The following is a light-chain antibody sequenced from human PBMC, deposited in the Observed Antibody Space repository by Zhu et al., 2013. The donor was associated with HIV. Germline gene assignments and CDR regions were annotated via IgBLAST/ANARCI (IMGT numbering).Light chain of an antibody. CDR1: QGIHTY. V-gene: IGKV1-39*01. CDR3: QQTYSAPCT. Sequence: DIQMTQSPSSLAASVGETVTISCRASQGIHTYVNWYQHKPGKGPKLLIYAASSLQTGVPSRFSGSGSGTDFTLTISSLQPEDFATYYCQQTYSAPCTFGPGTKVE. J-gene: IGKJ2*02. CDR2: AAS.